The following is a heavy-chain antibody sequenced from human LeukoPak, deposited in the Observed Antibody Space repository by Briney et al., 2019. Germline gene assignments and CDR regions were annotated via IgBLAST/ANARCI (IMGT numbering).Heavy chain of an antibody. CDR3: AKDTLPGFASNPDY. V-gene: IGHV3-43D*03. CDR2: ISWDGGST. CDR1: GFTFDDYA. J-gene: IGHJ4*02. Sequence: GGSLRLSCAASGFTFDDYAMHWVRQAPGKGLEWVSLISWDGGSTYYADSVKGRFTISRDNSKNSLYLQMNGLRAEDTALYYCAKDTLPGFASNPDYWGQGTLVTVSS. D-gene: IGHD2-2*01.